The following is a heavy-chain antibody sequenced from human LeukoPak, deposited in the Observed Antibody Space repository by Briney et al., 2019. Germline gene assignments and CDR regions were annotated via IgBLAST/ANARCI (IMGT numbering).Heavy chain of an antibody. CDR3: ARDGSSGWYDGDYYYYYYIDV. J-gene: IGHJ6*03. CDR1: GDSISTNSAA. V-gene: IGHV6-1*01. D-gene: IGHD6-19*01. Sequence: SQILSLTCAISGDSISTNSAAWNCIRHSPSRGLEWLGRTCYMSEWFNDYALFVKSRLTITPDTSKNQFSLMLRSVTPEDTAVYYCARDGSSGWYDGDYYYYYYIDVWGEGTTVTVSS. CDR2: TCYMSEWFN.